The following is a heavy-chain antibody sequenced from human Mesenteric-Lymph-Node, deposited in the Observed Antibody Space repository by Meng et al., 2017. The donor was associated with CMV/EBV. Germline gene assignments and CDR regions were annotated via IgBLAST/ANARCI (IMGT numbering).Heavy chain of an antibody. D-gene: IGHD6-13*01. V-gene: IGHV3-48*04. CDR1: GFTFSSYS. J-gene: IGHJ4*02. CDR2: ISSSSSTI. CDR3: ATGTYSSSWYYFDY. Sequence: GESLKISCAASGFTFSSYSMNWVRQAPGKGLEWVSYISSSSSTIYYADSVKGRFTISRDNAKNSLYLQMNSLRAEDTAVYYCATGTYSSSWYYFDYWGQGTLVTVSS.